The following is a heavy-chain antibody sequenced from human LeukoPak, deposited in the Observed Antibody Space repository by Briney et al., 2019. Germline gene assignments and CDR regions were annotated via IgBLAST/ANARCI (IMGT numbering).Heavy chain of an antibody. CDR1: GFTFSSYA. J-gene: IGHJ4*02. V-gene: IGHV3-23*01. CDR3: AKDGDIVVVPAAMYVY. CDR2: ISGSGGST. Sequence: GGSLRLSCAASGFTFSSYAMSWVRQAPGKGLEWVSAISGSGGSTYYADSVKGRFTISRDNSKNTLYLQMNSLRAEDTAVYYRAKDGDIVVVPAAMYVYWGQGTLVTVSS. D-gene: IGHD2-2*01.